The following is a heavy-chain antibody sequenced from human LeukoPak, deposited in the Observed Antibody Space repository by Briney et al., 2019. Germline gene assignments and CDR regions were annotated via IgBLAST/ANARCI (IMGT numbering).Heavy chain of an antibody. Sequence: SETLSLTCAVYGGSFSCYYWSWIRQPPGKGLEWIGEINHSGSTNYNPSLKSRVTISVGTSKNQFSLKLSSVTAADTAVYYCARAALGYCSSTSCSRGRFGEKRNWFDPWGQGTLVTVSS. D-gene: IGHD2-2*01. CDR1: GGSFSCYY. J-gene: IGHJ5*02. V-gene: IGHV4-34*01. CDR3: ARAALGYCSSTSCSRGRFGEKRNWFDP. CDR2: INHSGST.